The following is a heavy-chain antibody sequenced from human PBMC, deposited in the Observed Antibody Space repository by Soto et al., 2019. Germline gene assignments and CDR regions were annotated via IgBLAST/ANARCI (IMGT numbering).Heavy chain of an antibody. Sequence: EVQLLESGGGLVQPGGSLRLSCAASGFTFSSYDMSWVLQAPGKGLEWVSGIDVGGGSAYYADSVKGRFTLYRDNSKNTMHLQLNSMRSEDTAIYYYAKEDDAWTKGNFNVWGQGTVVIVT. D-gene: IGHD3-3*01. V-gene: IGHV3-23*01. J-gene: IGHJ3*01. CDR1: GFTFSSYD. CDR2: IDVGGGSA. CDR3: AKEDDAWTKGNFNV.